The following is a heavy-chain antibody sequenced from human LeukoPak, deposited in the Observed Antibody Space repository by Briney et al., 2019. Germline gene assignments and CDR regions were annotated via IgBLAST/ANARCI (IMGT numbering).Heavy chain of an antibody. CDR2: INHSGST. D-gene: IGHD2-2*01. CDR3: ARIVVVPAAPSAGAFDI. CDR1: GGSFSGYY. Sequence: PETLSLTCAVYGGSFSGYYWSWIRQPPGKGLEWIGEINHSGSTNYNPSLKSRVTISVDTSKNQFSLKLSSVTAADTAVYYCARIVVVPAAPSAGAFDIWGQGTMVTVSS. J-gene: IGHJ3*02. V-gene: IGHV4-34*01.